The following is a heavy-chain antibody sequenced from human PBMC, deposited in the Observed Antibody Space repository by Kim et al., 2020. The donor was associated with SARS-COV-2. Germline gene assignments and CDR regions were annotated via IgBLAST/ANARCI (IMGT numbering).Heavy chain of an antibody. V-gene: IGHV3-23*01. D-gene: IGHD3-3*01. CDR3: AKARERRGRRITIYEYYYYGMDV. J-gene: IGHJ6*02. Sequence: GGSLRLSCAASGFTFSSYAMSWVRQAPGKGLEWVSAISGSGGSTYYADSVKGRFTISRDNSKNTLYLQMNSLRAEDTAVYYCAKARERRGRRITIYEYYYYGMDVWGQGTTVTVSS. CDR1: GFTFSSYA. CDR2: ISGSGGST.